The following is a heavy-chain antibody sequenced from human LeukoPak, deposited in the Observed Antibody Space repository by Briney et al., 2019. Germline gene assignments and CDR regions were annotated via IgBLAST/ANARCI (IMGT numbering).Heavy chain of an antibody. D-gene: IGHD3-22*01. Sequence: GESLKISCKGSGYSFTSYWIGWVPQRPGKGLEGMGIIYPGDSGTGYSPSFQGQVIISADKSISTAYLQWRSLKASDTAMYYCARMETYYDSSGYLDYWGKGPLVTVSS. CDR2: IYPGDSGT. J-gene: IGHJ4*02. CDR3: ARMETYYDSSGYLDY. V-gene: IGHV5-51*01. CDR1: GYSFTSYW.